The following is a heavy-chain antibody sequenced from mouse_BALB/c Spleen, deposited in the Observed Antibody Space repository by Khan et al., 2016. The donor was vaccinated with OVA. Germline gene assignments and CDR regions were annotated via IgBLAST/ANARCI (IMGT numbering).Heavy chain of an antibody. CDR2: IYPGDGDT. J-gene: IGHJ2*01. CDR3: ARKDGNPYYFDY. D-gene: IGHD2-1*01. V-gene: IGHV1-80*01. CDR1: GYAFSSYW. Sequence: QVQLQQSGAELVRPGSSVKISCKASGYAFSSYWMNWVKQRPGQGLEWIGQIYPGDGDTNYNGKFKGKATLTADKSSSTAYMQLSSLTSEDSAVYFCARKDGNPYYFDYWGQGTTLTVSS.